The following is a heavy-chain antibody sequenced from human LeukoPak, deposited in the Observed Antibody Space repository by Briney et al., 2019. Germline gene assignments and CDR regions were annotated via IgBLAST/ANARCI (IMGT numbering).Heavy chain of an antibody. J-gene: IGHJ4*02. CDR1: GFTFGDYA. Sequence: PGRSLRLSCTGSGFTFGDYAMNWFRQAPGKGLEWVGFIRSEGFGGTTEYAASVGGRFTISRDDSTSIAFLQMNRLKIEDTAVYYCTRVRDSTGWYPTSYFDFWGQGTRVTVSS. V-gene: IGHV3-49*03. CDR3: TRVRDSTGWYPTSYFDF. D-gene: IGHD6-19*01. CDR2: IRSEGFGGTT.